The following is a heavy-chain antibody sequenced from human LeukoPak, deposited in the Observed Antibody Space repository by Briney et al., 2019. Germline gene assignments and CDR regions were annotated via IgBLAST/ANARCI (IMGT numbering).Heavy chain of an antibody. D-gene: IGHD5-12*01. Sequence: PGGSLRLSCAASGFTFSSYAMSWVRQAPGKRLEWVSAISGSGGSTYYADSVKGRFTISRDNSKNTLYLQMNSLRAEDTAVYYCAKVLVAAGMFDYWGQGTLVTVSP. J-gene: IGHJ4*02. CDR2: ISGSGGST. CDR1: GFTFSSYA. CDR3: AKVLVAAGMFDY. V-gene: IGHV3-23*01.